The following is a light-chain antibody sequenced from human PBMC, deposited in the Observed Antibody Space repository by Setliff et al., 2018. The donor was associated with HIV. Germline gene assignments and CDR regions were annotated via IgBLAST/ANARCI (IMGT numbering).Light chain of an antibody. J-gene: IGLJ1*01. V-gene: IGLV2-11*01. CDR3: CSYAGSYTYV. CDR2: DVT. CDR1: SSDVGAYNY. Sequence: QSALTQPRSVSGSPGQSVTISCTGTSSDVGAYNYVSWYQQHPGKAPKLMIYDVTKRPSGVPDHFSGSKSGNTASLTISGLQAEDEADYYCCSYAGSYTYVFGTGTQVTVL.